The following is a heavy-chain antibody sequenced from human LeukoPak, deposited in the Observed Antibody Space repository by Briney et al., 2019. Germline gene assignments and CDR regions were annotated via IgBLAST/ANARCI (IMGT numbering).Heavy chain of an antibody. CDR3: AKDPHYSNYDWFDP. J-gene: IGHJ5*02. Sequence: GGSLRLSCAASGFTFRNYLMNWVRQAPGKGLEWVSAISGSGGSIYYADSVKGRFTISRDNSKNTLYLQMNSLRAEDTAVYYCAKDPHYSNYDWFDPWGQGTLVTVSS. CDR1: GFTFRNYL. V-gene: IGHV3-23*01. D-gene: IGHD4-11*01. CDR2: ISGSGGSI.